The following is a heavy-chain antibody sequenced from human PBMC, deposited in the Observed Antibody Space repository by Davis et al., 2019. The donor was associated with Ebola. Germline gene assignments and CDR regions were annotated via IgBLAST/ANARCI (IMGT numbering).Heavy chain of an antibody. J-gene: IGHJ4*02. V-gene: IGHV3-48*02. D-gene: IGHD3/OR15-3a*01. CDR2: ITKGSDAI. CDR1: GFVFSDFS. CDR3: ARDRFFAFDF. Sequence: GESLKISCAASGFVFSDFSMNWVRLAPGKGLEWITYITKGSDAIRYADSVKGRFTVSRDNAKNLVFLQMSSLRDEDSAVYYCARDRFFAFDFWSQGVHVSVSS.